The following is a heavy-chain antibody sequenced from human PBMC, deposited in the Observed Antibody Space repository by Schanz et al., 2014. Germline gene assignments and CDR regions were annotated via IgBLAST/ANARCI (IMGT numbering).Heavy chain of an antibody. J-gene: IGHJ4*02. V-gene: IGHV3-23*04. D-gene: IGHD3-9*01. CDR3: AKHVRSLTGNDY. CDR2: ISGSGGST. CDR1: GFTFSSYA. Sequence: EVQLVDSGGGLVQPGGSLRLSCAASGFTFSSYAMSWVRQAPGKGLEWVSAISGSGGSTYYADSVKGRFIISRDNSKNTLYLQVNSLRAEDTAVYYCAKHVRSLTGNDYWGQGTLVIVSS.